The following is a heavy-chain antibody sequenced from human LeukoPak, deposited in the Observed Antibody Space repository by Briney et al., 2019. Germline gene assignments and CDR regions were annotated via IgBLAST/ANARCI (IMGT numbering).Heavy chain of an antibody. CDR3: ARSCSSTSCYSPYNYYYYMDV. D-gene: IGHD2-2*01. CDR1: GYSISSGYY. J-gene: IGHJ6*03. V-gene: IGHV4-38-2*02. CDR2: IYHSGST. Sequence: SETLSLTCTVSGYSISSGYYWGWTRPPPGKGREWIGIIYHSGSTYYNPSLKSRVTISVDTSKNHFSLKLSSVTAADTAVYYCARSCSSTSCYSPYNYYYYMDVWGKGTTVTVSS.